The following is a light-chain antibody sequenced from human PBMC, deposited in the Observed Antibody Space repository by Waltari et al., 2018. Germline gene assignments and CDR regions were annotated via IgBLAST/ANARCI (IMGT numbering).Light chain of an antibody. V-gene: IGLV2-8*01. CDR3: SSYAGSNNLV. CDR2: EVS. Sequence: QSALTQPPSASGSPGQSVTISCTGTSSHVGGYNYVSGSQQHPGKAPTHMIYEVSKRPSGVPDRFSGSKSGNTASLTVSGLQAEDEADYYCSSYAGSNNLVFGGGTKLTVL. CDR1: SSHVGGYNY. J-gene: IGLJ2*01.